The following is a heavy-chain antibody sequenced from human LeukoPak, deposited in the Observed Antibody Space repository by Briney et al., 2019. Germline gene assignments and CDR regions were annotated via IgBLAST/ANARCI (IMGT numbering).Heavy chain of an antibody. J-gene: IGHJ4*02. CDR1: GGSISSYY. D-gene: IGHD3-16*02. CDR2: IYYSGST. CDR3: ARYVWGSYPTFEDY. V-gene: IGHV4-59*01. Sequence: PSETLSLTCTVSGGSISSYYWSWIRQPPGKGLDWIGYIYYSGSTNYNPSLKSRVTMSLDTSKNQFSLKLSSVTAADTAVYYCARYVWGSYPTFEDYWGQGTLVTVSS.